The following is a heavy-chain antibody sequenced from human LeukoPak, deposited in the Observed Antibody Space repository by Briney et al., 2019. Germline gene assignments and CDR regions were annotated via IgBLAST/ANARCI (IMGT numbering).Heavy chain of an antibody. CDR3: AKGDCGGACYGSFDI. CDR2: ISGSGGGT. CDR1: GFTFSNYA. D-gene: IGHD2-21*02. V-gene: IGHV3-23*01. J-gene: IGHJ3*02. Sequence: GGSLRLSCAASGFTFSNYAMNWVRQAPGKGLEWVSVISGSGGGTYYADSVKGRFTISRDNSKNTLFLQMNSLRAEDTALYYCAKGDCGGACYGSFDIWGQGTVVTVSS.